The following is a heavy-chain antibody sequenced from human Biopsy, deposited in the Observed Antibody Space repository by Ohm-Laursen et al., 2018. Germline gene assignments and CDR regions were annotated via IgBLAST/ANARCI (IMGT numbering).Heavy chain of an antibody. CDR3: ARDRGYYSDRTVPGYFDL. CDR1: GDSISSYY. CDR2: VYYTGST. D-gene: IGHD3-22*01. Sequence: SETLSLTCTVSGDSISSYYWSWIRQPPGKGLQWIGYVYYTGSTDYNSSLQSRVTISVDTSKNHFSLRLRSVTPADTAIYYCARDRGYYSDRTVPGYFDLWGRGTLVTVSS. J-gene: IGHJ2*01. V-gene: IGHV4-59*01.